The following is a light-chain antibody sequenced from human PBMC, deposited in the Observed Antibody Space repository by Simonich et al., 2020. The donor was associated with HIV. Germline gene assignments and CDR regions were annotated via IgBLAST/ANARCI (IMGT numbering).Light chain of an antibody. V-gene: IGLV8-61*01. J-gene: IGLJ3*02. CDR3: VLYMGSGISV. CDR2: STN. Sequence: QTVVTQETSSSVSPGGTVTLTCALSSGSVSTSYYPTWYHPTPGQPPRTLIYSTNTRSSGVPARFSGSILGNKAVLTITGAQADDEGDYYCVLYMGSGISVFGGGTKLTVL. CDR1: SGSVSTSYY.